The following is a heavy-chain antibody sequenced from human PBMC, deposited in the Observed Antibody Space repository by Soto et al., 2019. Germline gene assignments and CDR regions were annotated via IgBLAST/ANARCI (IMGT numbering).Heavy chain of an antibody. CDR1: GGSFSGYY. CDR3: ARLTFGIAAADYYFDY. V-gene: IGHV4-34*01. D-gene: IGHD6-13*01. J-gene: IGHJ4*02. Sequence: SETLSLTCAVYGGSFSGYYWSWIRQPPGKGLEWIGEINHSGSTNYNPYLKSRVTISVDTSKNQFSLKLSSVTAADTAVYYCARLTFGIAAADYYFDYWGQGTLVTVSS. CDR2: INHSGST.